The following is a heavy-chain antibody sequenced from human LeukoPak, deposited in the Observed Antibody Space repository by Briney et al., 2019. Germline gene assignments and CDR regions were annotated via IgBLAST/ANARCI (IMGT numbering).Heavy chain of an antibody. CDR3: ARDNAWLGEFGVDY. CDR1: GGSISSYY. CDR2: IYTSGST. V-gene: IGHV4-4*07. Sequence: SETLSLTCAVYGGSISSYYWSWIRQPAGKGLEWIGRIYTSGSTNYNPSLKSRVTMSVDTSKNQFSLKLSSVTAADTAVYYCARDNAWLGEFGVDYWGQGTLVTVSS. D-gene: IGHD3-10*01. J-gene: IGHJ4*02.